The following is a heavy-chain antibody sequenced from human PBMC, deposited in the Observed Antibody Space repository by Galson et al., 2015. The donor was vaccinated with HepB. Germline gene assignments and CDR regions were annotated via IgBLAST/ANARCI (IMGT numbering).Heavy chain of an antibody. CDR3: ARQGSRVTTLDF. D-gene: IGHD4-17*01. J-gene: IGHJ4*02. Sequence: SVKVSCKASGYTVTSNLMHWVRQAPGQGLEWMGIINPNDGSTKYAQRFEARLTMTRDTSTNTVYMQLNGLRPEDTAVYYCARQGSRVTTLDFWGQGTLVTASS. CDR2: INPNDGST. CDR1: GYTVTSNL. V-gene: IGHV1-46*01.